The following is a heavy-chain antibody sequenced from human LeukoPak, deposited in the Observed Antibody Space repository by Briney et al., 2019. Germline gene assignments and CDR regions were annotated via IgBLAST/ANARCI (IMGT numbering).Heavy chain of an antibody. D-gene: IGHD3-10*01. J-gene: IGHJ4*02. CDR3: AYGRGYWYYFDY. V-gene: IGHV1-8*01. CDR2: MNPNSGNT. CDR1: GYTFTSYD. Sequence: ASVKVSCKASGYTFTSYDINWVRQATGQGLEWMGWMNPNSGNTGYAQKFQGRVTMTRNTSISTAYMKLSSLRSEDTAVYYCAYGRGYWYYFDYWGQGTLVTVSS.